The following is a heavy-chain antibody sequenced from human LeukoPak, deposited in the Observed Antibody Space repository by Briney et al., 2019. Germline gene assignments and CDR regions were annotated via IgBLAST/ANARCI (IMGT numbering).Heavy chain of an antibody. CDR1: GLPFSGSG. CDR3: TRPSSSPGRGDY. Sequence: GSLKLSCVVSGLPFSGSGTHWVRQASGRGLGWVAHIRSKKNAYATEYAASVQGRFTISRDDSKNTAFLQMDSLRTEDTALYYCTRPSSSPGRGDYWGQGTLVIVSS. J-gene: IGHJ4*02. CDR2: IRSKKNAYAT. D-gene: IGHD6-19*01. V-gene: IGHV3-73*01.